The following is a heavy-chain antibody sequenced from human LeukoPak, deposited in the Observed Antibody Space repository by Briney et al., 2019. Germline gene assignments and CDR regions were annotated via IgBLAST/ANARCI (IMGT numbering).Heavy chain of an antibody. CDR2: IWYDGSNK. CDR3: ARDDLMTTVISSPDY. Sequence: GRSLRLSCAASGFTFSSYGMHWVRQAPGKGLEWVAVIWYDGSNKYYADSVKGRFTISRDNSKNTLYLQMNSLRAEDTAVYYCARDDLMTTVISSPDYWGQGTLVTVPS. D-gene: IGHD4-17*01. J-gene: IGHJ4*02. V-gene: IGHV3-33*01. CDR1: GFTFSSYG.